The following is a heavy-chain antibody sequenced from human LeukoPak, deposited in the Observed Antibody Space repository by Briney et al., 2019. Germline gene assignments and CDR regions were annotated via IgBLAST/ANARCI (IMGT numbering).Heavy chain of an antibody. V-gene: IGHV3-21*06. CDR1: GFIFSTYS. D-gene: IGHD3-22*01. CDR3: ARRAYDSSGYRLYYFDY. J-gene: IGHJ4*02. CDR2: ITGSSNFI. Sequence: PGGSLRLSCATSGFIFSTYSLNWVRQAPGKGLEWVSSITGSSNFIYYADSVKGRFTISRDNAKNSLFLQMNSLRAEDTAMYYCARRAYDSSGYRLYYFDYWGQGTLVTVSS.